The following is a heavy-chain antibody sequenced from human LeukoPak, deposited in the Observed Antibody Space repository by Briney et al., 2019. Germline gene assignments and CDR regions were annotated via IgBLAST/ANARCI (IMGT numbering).Heavy chain of an antibody. Sequence: SETLSLTFAVYGGSVSGYYWSWVRQPPGKGLEWLGEINHSGSNNSNTSLRSRVTISVDTSKNHFSQKLSPVSAADTAVYYCARGDYDCWSGYSDYAFDIWGQGTMVTVSS. CDR1: GGSVSGYY. J-gene: IGHJ3*02. CDR2: INHSGSN. CDR3: ARGDYDCWSGYSDYAFDI. V-gene: IGHV4-34*01. D-gene: IGHD3-3*01.